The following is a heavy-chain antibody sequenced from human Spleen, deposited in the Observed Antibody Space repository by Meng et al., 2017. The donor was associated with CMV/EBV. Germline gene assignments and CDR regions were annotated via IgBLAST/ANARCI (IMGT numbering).Heavy chain of an antibody. V-gene: IGHV3-20*04. CDR3: ARETHNEFWNGYLYYGMDV. Sequence: GRSLRLSCAASGFILSSYAMSWVRQAPGKGLEWVPAISGSGGSTGYADSVNGRFTISRDNAKNSLYLQMNSPRAEDTALYYCARETHNEFWNGYLYYGMDVWGQGTTVTVSS. D-gene: IGHD3/OR15-3a*01. J-gene: IGHJ6*02. CDR1: GFILSSYA. CDR2: ISGSGGST.